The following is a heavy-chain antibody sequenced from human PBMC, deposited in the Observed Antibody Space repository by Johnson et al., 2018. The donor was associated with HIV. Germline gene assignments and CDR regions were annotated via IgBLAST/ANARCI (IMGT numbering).Heavy chain of an antibody. D-gene: IGHD4-23*01. CDR3: AKDRGYGGNLDAFDS. V-gene: IGHV3-30*02. Sequence: QMLLVESGGGVVQPGGSLRLSCAASGFTFSSYGMHWVRQAPGKGLEWVALIRYEGSDTYYAEPVQGRFTISRDNSKNKLYLQMTSLRAEDTAVYYCAKDRGYGGNLDAFDSWGQGTMVTVSS. CDR2: IRYEGSDT. CDR1: GFTFSSYG. J-gene: IGHJ3*02.